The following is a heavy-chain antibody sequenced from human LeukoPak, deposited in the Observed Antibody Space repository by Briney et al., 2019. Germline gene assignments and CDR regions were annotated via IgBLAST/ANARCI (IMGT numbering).Heavy chain of an antibody. CDR1: GFTFSNYG. D-gene: IGHD5-12*01. CDR3: AKELPGRGYTHVDNYYYGMDV. CDR2: ISASGGST. J-gene: IGHJ6*02. Sequence: PGGSLRLSCAACGFTFSNYGMKWVRQAPGKGLEWVSTISASGGSTYYADSVKGRFTISRDNSKNTLFLQMNSLRAEDTAAYFCAKELPGRGYTHVDNYYYGMDVWGQGTTVTVSS. V-gene: IGHV3-23*01.